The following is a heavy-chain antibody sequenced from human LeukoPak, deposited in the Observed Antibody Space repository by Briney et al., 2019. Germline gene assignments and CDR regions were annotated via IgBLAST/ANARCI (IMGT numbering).Heavy chain of an antibody. CDR3: AKDYYYDSSGKNDYFDY. Sequence: PGRSLRLSCAASGFTFDDYAMHWVRQAPGKGLEWVSGISWNSGSIGYADSVKGRFTISRDNAKNSLYPQMNSLRAEDTALYYCAKDYYYDSSGKNDYFDYWGQGTLVTVSS. CDR2: ISWNSGSI. CDR1: GFTFDDYA. V-gene: IGHV3-9*01. J-gene: IGHJ4*02. D-gene: IGHD3-22*01.